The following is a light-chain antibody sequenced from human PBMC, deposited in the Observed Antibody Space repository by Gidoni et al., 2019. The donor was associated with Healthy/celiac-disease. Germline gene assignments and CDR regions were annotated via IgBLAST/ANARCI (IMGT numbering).Light chain of an antibody. J-gene: IGLJ1*01. CDR3: SSYRSSGTPLRV. CDR1: SSDVGGYNY. Sequence: QSALTQPASVSGSPGQSITISCTGTSSDVGGYNYVSWYQHHPGKAPKVMIYEVSNRPSGVSNRFSGSKSGNTASLTISGLLSQDEADYYCSSYRSSGTPLRVFGTGTRVTVL. V-gene: IGLV2-14*01. CDR2: EVS.